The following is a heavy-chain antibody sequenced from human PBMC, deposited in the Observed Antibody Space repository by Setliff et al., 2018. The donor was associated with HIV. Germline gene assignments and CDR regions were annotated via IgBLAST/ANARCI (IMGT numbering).Heavy chain of an antibody. CDR3: ARASSSWYRYFDY. CDR1: GGSFSGSY. CDR2: INHSGST. J-gene: IGHJ4*02. D-gene: IGHD6-13*01. Sequence: PSETLSLTCAVYGGSFSGSYWSWIRQPPGKGLEWIGEINHSGSTNYNPSLKSRVLISVDTSKNQFSLKLSSVTAADTAVYYCARASSSWYRYFDYWGQGTLVTVSS. V-gene: IGHV4-34*01.